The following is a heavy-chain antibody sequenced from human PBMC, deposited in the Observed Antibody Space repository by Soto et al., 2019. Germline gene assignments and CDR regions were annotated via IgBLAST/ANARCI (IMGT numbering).Heavy chain of an antibody. V-gene: IGHV3-23*01. Sequence: GGSLRLSCAASGFTFSSYAMSWVRQAPGKGLEWVSAISGSGGSTYYADSVKGRFTISRDNYKNTLYLQMNSLRAEDTAVYYCAREVTMVRGVMLSDYYGMDVWGQGTTVTVSS. CDR2: ISGSGGST. CDR1: GFTFSSYA. CDR3: AREVTMVRGVMLSDYYGMDV. D-gene: IGHD3-10*01. J-gene: IGHJ6*02.